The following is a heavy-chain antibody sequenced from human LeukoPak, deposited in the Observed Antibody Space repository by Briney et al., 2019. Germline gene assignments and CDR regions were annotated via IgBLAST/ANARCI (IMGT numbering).Heavy chain of an antibody. CDR1: GFTFSSYG. CDR2: IWYDGSNK. D-gene: IGHD6-13*01. J-gene: IGHJ4*02. Sequence: GGSLRLSCAASGFTFSSYGMHWVRQAPGKGLEWVAVIWYDGSNKYYADSVQGRFTISRDNSKNTLYLQMNSLRAEDTAVYYCSKDHSSSWYRIDYWGQGTLVTVSS. CDR3: SKDHSSSWYRIDY. V-gene: IGHV3-30*02.